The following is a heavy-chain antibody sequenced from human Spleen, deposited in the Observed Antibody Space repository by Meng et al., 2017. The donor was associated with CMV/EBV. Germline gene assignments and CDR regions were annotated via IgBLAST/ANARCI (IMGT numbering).Heavy chain of an antibody. Sequence: ASGYTFRTYGIPWVRQAPGQGLEWMGWISAYHGKTNYAQKLQDRVTMTTDTSTSTAYMELRSLTSDDTAVYYCARDRDTSTWGDFENWGQGTLVTVS. CDR3: ARDRDTSTWGDFEN. D-gene: IGHD2-2*01. V-gene: IGHV1-18*04. J-gene: IGHJ4*02. CDR2: ISAYHGKT. CDR1: GYTFRTYG.